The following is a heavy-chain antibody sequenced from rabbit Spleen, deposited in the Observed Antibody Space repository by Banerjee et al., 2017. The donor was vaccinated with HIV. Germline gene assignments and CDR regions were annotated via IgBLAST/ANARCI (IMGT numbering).Heavy chain of an antibody. J-gene: IGHJ4*01. CDR3: VREAGYSGYGDANL. Sequence: QEQLVESGGGLVQPEGSLTLTCTASGFSFGDRDVMCWVRQAPGKGLEWIGYIVPIFGGTYYASWVNGRFTISSHNAQNTLYLQLNSLTAADTATYFCVREAGYSGYGDANLWGPGTLVTVS. CDR1: GFSFGDRDV. V-gene: IGHV1S47*01. D-gene: IGHD7-1*01. CDR2: IVPIFGGT.